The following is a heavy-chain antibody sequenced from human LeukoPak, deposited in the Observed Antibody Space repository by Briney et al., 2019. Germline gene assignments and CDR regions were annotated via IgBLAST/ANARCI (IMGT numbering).Heavy chain of an antibody. CDR2: IYYSGST. D-gene: IGHD2-2*01. Sequence: PSETLSLTCTVSGGSISTSSYYWGWIRQPPGKGLEWIGTIYYSGSTSYNPSLKSRVTISVDTSKNLFSLKLSSVTAADTAVYYCARDLGYCSSTYCYAWFDPWGQGTLVTVSS. V-gene: IGHV4-39*07. CDR1: GGSISTSSYY. J-gene: IGHJ5*02. CDR3: ARDLGYCSSTYCYAWFDP.